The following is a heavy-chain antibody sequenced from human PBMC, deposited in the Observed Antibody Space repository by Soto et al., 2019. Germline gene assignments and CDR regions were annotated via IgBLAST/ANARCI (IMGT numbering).Heavy chain of an antibody. Sequence: EVQLVDSGGGLVQPGGSLRLSCAASEFTFRSYWMHWVRQSPGKGLVWVSRISGDGSSTNYADSVKGRFTISRDNGKNKVYLQIDSLRAEDTAVYYCARSLPGTYGAFDLWGEGTMVTVSS. D-gene: IGHD1-7*01. J-gene: IGHJ3*01. CDR3: ARSLPGTYGAFDL. CDR1: EFTFRSYW. V-gene: IGHV3-74*01. CDR2: ISGDGSST.